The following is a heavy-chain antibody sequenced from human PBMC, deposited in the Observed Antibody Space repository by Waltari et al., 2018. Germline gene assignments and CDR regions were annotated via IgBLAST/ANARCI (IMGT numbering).Heavy chain of an antibody. J-gene: IGHJ4*02. D-gene: IGHD4-17*01. CDR1: GGSFSGYY. Sequence: QVQLQQWGAGLLKPSETLSLTCAVYGGSFSGYYWSWSRQPPGKRLEWIEEINHSGSTNYDPSLKSRFTISVDTSKSHFSLKLSSVTAADTAVYYCARGRGWVRSLGYWGQGTLVTVSS. V-gene: IGHV4-34*01. CDR2: INHSGST. CDR3: ARGRGWVRSLGY.